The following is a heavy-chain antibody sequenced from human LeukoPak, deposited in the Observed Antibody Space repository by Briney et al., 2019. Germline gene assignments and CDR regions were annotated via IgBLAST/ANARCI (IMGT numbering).Heavy chain of an antibody. J-gene: IGHJ4*02. D-gene: IGHD4-23*01. CDR1: GFTFSSYA. Sequence: GGSLRLSCAASGFTFSSYAMSWVRQAPGKGLEWVSAISGSGGSTYYADSVKGRFTISRDNSKNTPYLQMNSLRAEDTAVYYCAKFPDYGGNSPPGYWGQGTLVTVSS. CDR2: ISGSGGST. V-gene: IGHV3-23*01. CDR3: AKFPDYGGNSPPGY.